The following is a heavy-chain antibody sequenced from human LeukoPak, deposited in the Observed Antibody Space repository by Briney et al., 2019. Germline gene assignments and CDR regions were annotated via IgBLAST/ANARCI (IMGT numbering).Heavy chain of an antibody. CDR3: AKDLRYSSSWSSGWFDP. V-gene: IGHV1-2*02. CDR2: INPKSGGT. CDR1: GYTFTDYY. Sequence: GASVKVSCKASGYTFTDYYLHWVRQAPGQGLQWMGWINPKSGGTNYAHMFQGRVTMTRDTSVSTAYMELNRLRSDDTAIYYCAKDLRYSSSWSSGWFDPWGQGTLVTVSS. J-gene: IGHJ5*02. D-gene: IGHD6-13*01.